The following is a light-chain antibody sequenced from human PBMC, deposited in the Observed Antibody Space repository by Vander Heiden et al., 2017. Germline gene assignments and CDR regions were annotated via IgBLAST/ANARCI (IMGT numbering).Light chain of an antibody. V-gene: IGKV2-28*01. CDR3: MQAIQTPMT. J-gene: IGKJ4*01. CDR2: LGS. Sequence: DVVLTQSPLSLPVTPGEPASVSCRSSQSLLLSNGYNYLDWYVQKPGQSPQLLIYLGSNRASGVPDRFSGSGSGTDFTLYISRVEAEDVGVYYCMQAIQTPMTFGGGTKVEIK. CDR1: QSLLLSNGYNY.